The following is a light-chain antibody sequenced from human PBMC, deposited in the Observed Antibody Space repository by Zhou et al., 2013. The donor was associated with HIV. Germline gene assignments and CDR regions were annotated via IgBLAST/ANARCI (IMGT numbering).Light chain of an antibody. CDR2: GAS. V-gene: IGKV1-39*01. CDR3: QQYIGFPPT. J-gene: IGKJ5*01. CDR1: QTIDNY. Sequence: DIQMTQSPTSLSASVGDRVTITCRPSQTIDNYLNWYQRKPGKAPKLLIYGASILHSGVPSRFSGSGSGTDFTLTITSLQPEDFGTYYCQQYIGFPPTFGQGTRLEMK.